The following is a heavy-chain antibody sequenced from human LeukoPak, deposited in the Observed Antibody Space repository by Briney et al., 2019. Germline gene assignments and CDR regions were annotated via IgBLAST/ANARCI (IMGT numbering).Heavy chain of an antibody. D-gene: IGHD3-22*01. CDR1: NGSISNYL. V-gene: IGHV4-59*01. CDR2: VHHSGTA. J-gene: IGHJ3*02. CDR3: ASLGGYYESSSYSQLDAFDI. Sequence: SETLSLTCTVSNGSISNYLWSWIRQPPGKGLEWIGYVHHSGTANYNPSLMSRVNISIDTSEHRLSLKLSSVTAADTALYYCASLGGYYESSSYSQLDAFDIWGQGTMVTVSS.